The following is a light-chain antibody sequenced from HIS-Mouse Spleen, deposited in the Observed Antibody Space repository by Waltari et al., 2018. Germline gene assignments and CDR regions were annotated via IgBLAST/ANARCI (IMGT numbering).Light chain of an antibody. Sequence: SYVLTQPPSVSVAPGHTARITCGGNNIGSKSVHWYPPKQGQAPVLVVQDDSDRPSGIPERFSGSNSGNTATLTISRVEAGDEADYYCQVWDSSSDRVFGTGTKVTVL. CDR2: DDS. J-gene: IGLJ1*01. CDR3: QVWDSSSDRV. V-gene: IGLV3-21*02. CDR1: NIGSKS.